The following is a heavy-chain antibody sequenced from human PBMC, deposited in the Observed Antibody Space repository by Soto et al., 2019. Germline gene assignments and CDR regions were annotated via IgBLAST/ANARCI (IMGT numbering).Heavy chain of an antibody. J-gene: IGHJ4*02. CDR2: VSLTGDRT. Sequence: EVQLLESGGGLVQPGGSLRLSCVASRFSFSSYAMSWVHQAAGKGLEWVSRVSLTGDRTNYAGSVKGRFTVSRDNFKNTLYLEMDSLRPEDTAIYYCARGGGYCTPTSCAIDSWGRGTPVTVSS. D-gene: IGHD2-8*01. CDR3: ARGGGYCTPTSCAIDS. CDR1: RFSFSSYA. V-gene: IGHV3-23*01.